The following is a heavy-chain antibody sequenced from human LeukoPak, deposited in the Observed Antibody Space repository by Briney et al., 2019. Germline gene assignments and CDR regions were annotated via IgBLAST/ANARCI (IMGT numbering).Heavy chain of an antibody. D-gene: IGHD3-10*01. Sequence: ASVKVSCKASGYTFTSYYMQWVRQAPGQGLEWMGIINPSGGSTSYAQKFQGRVTMTRDTSTSTVYMELSSLRSEDTAVYYCARDGGYYGSGSYPDPWGQGILVTVSS. CDR1: GYTFTSYY. CDR3: ARDGGYYGSGSYPDP. V-gene: IGHV1-46*01. CDR2: INPSGGST. J-gene: IGHJ5*02.